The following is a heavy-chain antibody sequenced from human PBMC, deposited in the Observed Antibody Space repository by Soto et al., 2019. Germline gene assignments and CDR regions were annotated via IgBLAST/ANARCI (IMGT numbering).Heavy chain of an antibody. CDR2: IYSGGNT. CDR3: ASAVAEGY. CDR1: GFTFSSYA. V-gene: IGHV3-53*01. D-gene: IGHD6-19*01. J-gene: IGHJ4*02. Sequence: PGGSLRLSCAASGFTFSSYAMTWVRQAPGKGLEWVSVIYSGGNTYYADSVKGRFTISRDNSKNTLYLQMNSLRAEDTAVYYCASAVAEGYWGQGTLVTVSS.